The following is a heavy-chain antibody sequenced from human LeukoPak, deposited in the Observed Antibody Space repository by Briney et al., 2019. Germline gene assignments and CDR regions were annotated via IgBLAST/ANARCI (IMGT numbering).Heavy chain of an antibody. CDR2: ISSSGSTI. J-gene: IGHJ4*02. CDR3: ARERIGGEVNSAPGHYFDY. V-gene: IGHV3-11*01. D-gene: IGHD1-26*01. Sequence: AGGSLRLSCAASGFTFSDYYMSWIRQAPGKGLEWVSYISSSGSTIYYADSVKGRFTISRDNAKNSLYLQMNSLRAEDTAVYYCARERIGGEVNSAPGHYFDYWSQGTLVTVSS. CDR1: GFTFSDYY.